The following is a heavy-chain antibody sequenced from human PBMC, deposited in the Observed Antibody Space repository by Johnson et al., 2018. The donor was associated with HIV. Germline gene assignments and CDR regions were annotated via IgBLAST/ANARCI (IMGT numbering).Heavy chain of an antibody. J-gene: IGHJ3*01. CDR1: GFSFHDYA. CDR2: ISWNSGSL. V-gene: IGHV3-9*01. Sequence: VESGGGLVQPGRSLRLSCAASGFSFHDYAMHWVRQAPGKGLEWVSGISWNSGSLAYGDSVKGRFTISRDNVKNSLYLQMNSLRAEDTALYYCAKANEYSSSWYSDAFDFWGQGTMVTVSS. D-gene: IGHD6-13*01. CDR3: AKANEYSSSWYSDAFDF.